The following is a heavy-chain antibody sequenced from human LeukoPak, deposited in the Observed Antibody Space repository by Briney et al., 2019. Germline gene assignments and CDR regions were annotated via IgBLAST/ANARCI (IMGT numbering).Heavy chain of an antibody. Sequence: GGSLRLSCAASGFTFSSYSMNWVRQAPGKGLEWVAVISYDGSNKYYADSVKGRFTISRDNSKNTLYLQMNSLRAEDTAVYYCAKGGDNYYYYYMDVWGKGTTVTISS. CDR3: AKGGDNYYYYYMDV. CDR1: GFTFSSYS. J-gene: IGHJ6*03. D-gene: IGHD3-10*01. V-gene: IGHV3-30*18. CDR2: ISYDGSNK.